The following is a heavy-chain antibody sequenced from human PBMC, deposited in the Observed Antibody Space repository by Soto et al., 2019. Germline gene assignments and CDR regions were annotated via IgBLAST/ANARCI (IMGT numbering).Heavy chain of an antibody. J-gene: IGHJ5*02. CDR3: ARARPSSGWYLERFWFDP. V-gene: IGHV4-59*01. CDR2: IYYSGST. CDR1: GGSISSYY. D-gene: IGHD6-19*01. Sequence: QVQLQESGPGLVKPSETLSLTCTVSGGSISSYYWSWIRQPPGKGLEWIGYIYYSGSTNYNPSLKSRVTISVDTSNNQFSLKLSSVTAADSAVYYCARARPSSGWYLERFWFDPWGQGTLVTVSS.